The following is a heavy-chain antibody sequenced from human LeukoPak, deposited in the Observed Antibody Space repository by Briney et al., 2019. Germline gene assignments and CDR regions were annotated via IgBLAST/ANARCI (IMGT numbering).Heavy chain of an antibody. CDR2: INSDGSST. Sequence: GGSLRLSCAAYGFTFSSYSMHWVRQAPGKGLVWVSRINSDGSSTSYADSVKGRFTISRDNAKNTLYLQMNSLRAEDTAVYYCARVRYGDYVRYFDYWGQGTLVTVSS. D-gene: IGHD4-17*01. J-gene: IGHJ4*02. CDR1: GFTFSSYS. V-gene: IGHV3-74*01. CDR3: ARVRYGDYVRYFDY.